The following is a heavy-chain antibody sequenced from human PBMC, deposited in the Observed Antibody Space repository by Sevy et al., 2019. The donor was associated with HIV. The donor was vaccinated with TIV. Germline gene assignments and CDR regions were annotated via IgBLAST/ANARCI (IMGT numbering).Heavy chain of an antibody. CDR1: GYTFTSYG. Sequence: ASVKVSCKASGYTFTSYGISWVRQAPGQGLEWMGWISAYNGNTNYAQKLQGRVTMTTDTSTSKAYMELRSLRSDDTAVYYCAREYCSSTSCYIGGFYYYYGMDVWGQGTTVTVSS. J-gene: IGHJ6*02. V-gene: IGHV1-18*01. D-gene: IGHD2-2*02. CDR3: AREYCSSTSCYIGGFYYYYGMDV. CDR2: ISAYNGNT.